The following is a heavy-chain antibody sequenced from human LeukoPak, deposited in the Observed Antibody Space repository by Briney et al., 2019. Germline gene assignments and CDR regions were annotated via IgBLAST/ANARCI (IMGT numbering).Heavy chain of an antibody. CDR1: GGTFSSYA. CDR3: ARDRDSGYGLGGENYYYYYYMDV. V-gene: IGHV1-2*02. J-gene: IGHJ6*03. D-gene: IGHD5-12*01. Sequence: GSSVKVSCKASGGTFSSYAISWVRQAPGQGLEWMGWINPNSGGTNYAQKFQGRVTMTRDTSISTAYMELSRLRSDDTAVYYCARDRDSGYGLGGENYYYYYYMDVWGKGTTVTISS. CDR2: INPNSGGT.